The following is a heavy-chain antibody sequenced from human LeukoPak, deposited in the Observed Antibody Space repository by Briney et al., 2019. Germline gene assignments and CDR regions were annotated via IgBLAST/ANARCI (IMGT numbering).Heavy chain of an antibody. CDR3: ARGEGMAILDY. Sequence: GGSLRLSCATSGFTFTSYSMNWVRQAPGKGLEWVSCFSSSSRHIYYADSVKGRFTISRDNAKKSLYLQMNSLRAEDTAVYFCARGEGMAILDYWGQGTVVTVSS. CDR1: GFTFTSYS. V-gene: IGHV3-21*01. CDR2: FSSSSRHI. J-gene: IGHJ4*02. D-gene: IGHD5-24*01.